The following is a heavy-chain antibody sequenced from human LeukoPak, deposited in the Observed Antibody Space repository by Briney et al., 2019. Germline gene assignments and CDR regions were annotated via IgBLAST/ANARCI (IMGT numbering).Heavy chain of an antibody. CDR3: ARGRSSSWSGGKWFDP. CDR2: IYHSGST. CDR1: GVALSSYY. V-gene: IGHV4-59*01. Sequence: SGTLSLTCTVSGVALSSYYWSWVRQPPGEGPEWGWGIYHSGSTNYNPSLKSRVTISEDTSKNQFSLKLSSVTAADTAMYYCARGRSSSWSGGKWFDPWGQGTLVTVSS. D-gene: IGHD6-13*01. J-gene: IGHJ5*02.